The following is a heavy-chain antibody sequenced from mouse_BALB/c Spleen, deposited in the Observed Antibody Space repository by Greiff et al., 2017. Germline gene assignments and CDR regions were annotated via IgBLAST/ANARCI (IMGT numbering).Heavy chain of an antibody. Sequence: EVQLQQSGPGLVKPSQSLSLTCTVTGYSITSDYAWNWIRQFPGNKLEWMGYISYSGSTSYNPSLKSRISITRDTSKNQFFLQLNSVTTEDTATYYCASDYGSAYWGQGTLVTVSA. V-gene: IGHV3-2*02. J-gene: IGHJ3*01. CDR2: ISYSGST. CDR3: ASDYGSAY. CDR1: GYSITSDYA. D-gene: IGHD1-1*01.